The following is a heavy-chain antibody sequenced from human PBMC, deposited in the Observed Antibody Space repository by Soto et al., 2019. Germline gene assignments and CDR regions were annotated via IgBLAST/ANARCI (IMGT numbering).Heavy chain of an antibody. D-gene: IGHD5-18*01. CDR3: ARGGGYSYGYGGGVDY. V-gene: IGHV1-3*01. J-gene: IGHJ4*02. CDR1: GYTLTSYS. CDR2: INAGNGNT. Sequence: VSCKASGYTLTSYSMHWVRHSPGQRLEWMGWINAGNGNTKYSQKFQGRVTITRDTSASTAYMELSSLRSEDTAVYYCARGGGYSYGYGGGVDYWGQGTLVTVSS.